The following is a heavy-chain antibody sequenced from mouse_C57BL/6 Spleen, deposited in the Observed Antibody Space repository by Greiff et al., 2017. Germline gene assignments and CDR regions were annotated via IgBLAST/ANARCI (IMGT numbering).Heavy chain of an antibody. Sequence: EVQLVESGPGLVKPSQSLSLTCSVTGYSITSCYYWNWIRQFPRNKLEWMGYISYDGSNNYNPTLKNRISIPLDTSKNQFCLKLNSVTTENTATYYCASEGAWFAYWGQGTLVTVSA. V-gene: IGHV3-6*01. CDR2: ISYDGSN. CDR1: GYSITSCYY. J-gene: IGHJ3*01. CDR3: ASEGAWFAY.